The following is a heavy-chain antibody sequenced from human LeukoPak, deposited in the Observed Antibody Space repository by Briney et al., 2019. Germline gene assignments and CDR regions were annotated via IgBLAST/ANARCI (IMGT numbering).Heavy chain of an antibody. CDR1: GFAFSSHG. Sequence: GGSLRLSCAASGFAFSSHGMSWVRQAPGKGLEWVSGITWNGGSTGYTDSVKGRFTVSRDNAKNSLYLQMNSLRAEDTALYYCARDLLYVASSGYYPFDYWGQGTLVTVSS. J-gene: IGHJ4*02. V-gene: IGHV3-20*04. CDR2: ITWNGGST. CDR3: ARDLLYVASSGYYPFDY. D-gene: IGHD3-22*01.